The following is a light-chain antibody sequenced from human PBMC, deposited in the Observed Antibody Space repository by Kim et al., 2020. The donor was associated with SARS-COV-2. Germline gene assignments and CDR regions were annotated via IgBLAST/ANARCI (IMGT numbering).Light chain of an antibody. CDR2: RDN. Sequence: QSVLTQPPSVSGAPGQSVTISCTGSSSNIGAGYDVHWYQQHPGTAPKVLIDRDNKRRSGVPDRFSGSKSGTSASLAITGVRPEDDADYYCQSFDSRLGVLLFGGGTQVTVL. V-gene: IGLV1-40*01. J-gene: IGLJ2*01. CDR1: SSNIGAGYD. CDR3: QSFDSRLGVLL.